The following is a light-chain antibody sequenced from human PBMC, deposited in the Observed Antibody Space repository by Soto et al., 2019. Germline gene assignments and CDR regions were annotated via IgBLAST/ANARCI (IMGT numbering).Light chain of an antibody. Sequence: QSVLTQPPSASGTPGQRVTISCSGTSSDIGAHNDVSWYQQHPGKAPKLLIYGVTKRPSGISNRFSGSKSGNTASLTISGLQAEDEVDFYCCSYTSDITPDVFGTGTKLTVL. J-gene: IGLJ1*01. CDR2: GVT. CDR3: CSYTSDITPDV. CDR1: SSDIGAHND. V-gene: IGLV2-14*01.